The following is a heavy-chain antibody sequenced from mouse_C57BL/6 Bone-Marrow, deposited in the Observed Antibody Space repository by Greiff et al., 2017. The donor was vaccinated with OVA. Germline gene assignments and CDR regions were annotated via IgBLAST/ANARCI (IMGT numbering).Heavy chain of an antibody. D-gene: IGHD2-12*01. CDR1: GYTFTSYG. J-gene: IGHJ2*01. V-gene: IGHV1-81*01. CDR3: ARWPIYYSYSGDY. CDR2: IYPRSGNN. Sequence: VKLMESGAELARPGASVKLSCKASGYTFTSYGISWVKQRTGQGLEWIGEIYPRSGNNDYNEKFKGKATLTADKSSSTAYMELRSLTSEDSAVYICARWPIYYSYSGDYWGQGTTLTVSS.